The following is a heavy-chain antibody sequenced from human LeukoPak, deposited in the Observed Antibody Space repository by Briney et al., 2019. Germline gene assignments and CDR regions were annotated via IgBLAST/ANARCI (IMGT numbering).Heavy chain of an antibody. CDR2: IYYSGST. Sequence: SETLSLTCTVSGGSISSYYWSWIRQPPGKGLEWIGYIYYSGSTNYNPSLKSRVTISVDTSKNQLSLKLSSVTAADTAVYYCARSPLLWFGESYYFDYWGQGTLVTVSS. V-gene: IGHV4-59*01. CDR3: ARSPLLWFGESYYFDY. J-gene: IGHJ4*02. CDR1: GGSISSYY. D-gene: IGHD3-10*01.